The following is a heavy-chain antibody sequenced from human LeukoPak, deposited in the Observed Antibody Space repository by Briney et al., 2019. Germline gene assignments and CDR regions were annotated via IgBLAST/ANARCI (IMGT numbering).Heavy chain of an antibody. Sequence: ASVKVSCKASGGTFSSYAISWVRQAPGQGLEWMGGIIPIFGTANYAQKFQGRVTITADESTSTAYMELGSLRSEDTAVYYCATHHIYDFWSGYHYYYYYMDVWGKGTTVTVSS. CDR2: IIPIFGTA. J-gene: IGHJ6*03. D-gene: IGHD3-3*01. CDR1: GGTFSSYA. CDR3: ATHHIYDFWSGYHYYYYYMDV. V-gene: IGHV1-69*01.